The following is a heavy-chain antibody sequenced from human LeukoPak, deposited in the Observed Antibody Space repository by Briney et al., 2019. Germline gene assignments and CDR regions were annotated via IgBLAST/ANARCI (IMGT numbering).Heavy chain of an antibody. Sequence: PSETLSLTCSVSSGSISGYYWSWIRQPPGKGLEWIAYIHYAGGAKYNASLKSRVTMSVDTPKNQFSLRLRSVTAADTALYYCVRMGNRASGVGPWGQGTLVTVSS. V-gene: IGHV4-59*08. CDR1: SGSISGYY. CDR3: VRMGNRASGVGP. CDR2: IHYAGGA. D-gene: IGHD1-26*01. J-gene: IGHJ5*02.